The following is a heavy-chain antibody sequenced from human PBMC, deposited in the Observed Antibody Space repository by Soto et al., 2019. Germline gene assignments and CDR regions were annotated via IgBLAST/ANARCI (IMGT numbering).Heavy chain of an antibody. CDR3: AREDKPGGYTPPGTSGFDA. V-gene: IGHV1-69*12. D-gene: IGHD5-12*01. Sequence: QVHLVQAGAEVKKPGSSVKVSCKASGGTFSTYAISWVRQAPGQGLERMGGIIPIYGTANYAQKFQGRLTRTADESTSTVYMELSSLRSDDTAVYYCAREDKPGGYTPPGTSGFDAWGQGTLVTVSS. J-gene: IGHJ4*02. CDR1: GGTFSTYA. CDR2: IIPIYGTA.